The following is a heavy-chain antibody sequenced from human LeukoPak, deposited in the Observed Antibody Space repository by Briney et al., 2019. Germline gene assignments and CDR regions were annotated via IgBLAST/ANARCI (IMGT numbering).Heavy chain of an antibody. J-gene: IGHJ4*02. Sequence: SVKVSCKASGGTFSSYAISWVRQAPGQGLEWMGGIIPIFGTANYAQKFQGRVTITADKSTSTAYMELSSLRSEDTAVYYRARGGITMVRGVIRPHYFDYWGQGTLVTVSS. CDR1: GGTFSSYA. CDR2: IIPIFGTA. CDR3: ARGGITMVRGVIRPHYFDY. V-gene: IGHV1-69*06. D-gene: IGHD3-10*01.